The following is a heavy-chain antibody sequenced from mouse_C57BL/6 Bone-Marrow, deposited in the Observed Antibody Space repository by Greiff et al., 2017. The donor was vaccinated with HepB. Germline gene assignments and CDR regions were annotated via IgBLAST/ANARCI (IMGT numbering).Heavy chain of an antibody. J-gene: IGHJ2*01. CDR2: INPSNGGT. Sequence: VQLQQSGTELVKPGASVKLSCKASGYTFTSYWMHWVKQRPGQGLEWIGNINPSNGGTNYNEKFKSKATLTVDKSSSTAYMQLSSLTSEDSAVYDCARNYYGNYVPFDYWGQGTTLTVSS. V-gene: IGHV1-53*01. D-gene: IGHD2-1*01. CDR3: ARNYYGNYVPFDY. CDR1: GYTFTSYW.